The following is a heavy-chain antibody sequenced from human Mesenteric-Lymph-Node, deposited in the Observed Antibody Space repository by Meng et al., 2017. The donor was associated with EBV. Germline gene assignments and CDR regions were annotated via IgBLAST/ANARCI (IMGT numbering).Heavy chain of an antibody. Sequence: QGHLLRPGAAVKKPGASVKVSCKASRYSFSNNDINWVRQATGRGLDWMGWMTARTGTPGYAQKFQGRVTMTRNTSTSTAYLELSSLTSEDTGVYYCARQQLGRDWFDPWGQGTLVTVSS. V-gene: IGHV1-8*01. CDR2: MTARTGTP. CDR3: ARQQLGRDWFDP. D-gene: IGHD4-11*01. CDR1: RYSFSNND. J-gene: IGHJ5*02.